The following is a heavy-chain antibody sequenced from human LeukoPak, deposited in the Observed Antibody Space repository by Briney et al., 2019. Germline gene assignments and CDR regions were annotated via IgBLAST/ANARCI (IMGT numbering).Heavy chain of an antibody. CDR3: ARDQYSGSYSILGY. V-gene: IGHV4-59*12. CDR2: IYYSGST. CDR1: GGSISSYY. Sequence: PSETLSLTCTVSGGSISSYYWSWIRQPPGKGLEWIGYIYYSGSTNYDPSLKSRVTISVDTSKNQFSLKLSSVTAADTAVYYCARDQYSGSYSILGYWGQGTLVTVSS. D-gene: IGHD1-26*01. J-gene: IGHJ4*02.